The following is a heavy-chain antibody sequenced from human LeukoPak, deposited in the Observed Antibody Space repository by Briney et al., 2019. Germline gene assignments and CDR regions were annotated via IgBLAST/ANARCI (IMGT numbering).Heavy chain of an antibody. CDR1: GFTFDDYA. D-gene: IGHD3-22*01. CDR2: ISWNSGSI. Sequence: GGSLRLSCAASGFTFDDYAMHWVRQAPGKGLEWVSGISWNSGSIGYADSVKGRFTISRDNAKNSLYLQMNSLRAEDTVLYYCAKDGDSSGYSIDYWGQGTLVTVSS. J-gene: IGHJ4*02. CDR3: AKDGDSSGYSIDY. V-gene: IGHV3-9*01.